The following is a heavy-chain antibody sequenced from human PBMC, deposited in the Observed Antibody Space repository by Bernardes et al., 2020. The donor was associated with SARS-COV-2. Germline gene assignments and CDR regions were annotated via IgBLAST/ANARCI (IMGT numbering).Heavy chain of an antibody. D-gene: IGHD1-1*01. CDR2: ISNDGINA. V-gene: IGHV3-30*03. CDR3: ARDAQFRSIWNLIGGQLDY. CDR1: GFTFSSNG. J-gene: IGHJ4*02. Sequence: GSLRLSCAASGFTFSSNGMHWVRQAPGKGLEWVALISNDGINAYYADSVRDRFTISRDNSKDTLYLQVNSLRAEDTAVYYCARDAQFRSIWNLIGGQLDYWGQGTLVTVSS.